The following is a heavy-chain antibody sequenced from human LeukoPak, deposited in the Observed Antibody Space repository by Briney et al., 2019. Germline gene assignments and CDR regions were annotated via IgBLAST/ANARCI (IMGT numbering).Heavy chain of an antibody. D-gene: IGHD6-13*01. CDR3: ARQGGAAEYHYYYMDV. J-gene: IGHJ6*03. CDR1: GYSFTSYW. V-gene: IGHV5-51*01. CDR2: IYPGDSDT. Sequence: ESLKISCKGSGYSFTSYWIGWVRQMPGKGLEWMGIIYPGDSDTRYSPSFQGQVTISADKSISTAYLQWSSLKASDTAMYYCARQGGAAEYHYYYMDVWGKGTTVTVSS.